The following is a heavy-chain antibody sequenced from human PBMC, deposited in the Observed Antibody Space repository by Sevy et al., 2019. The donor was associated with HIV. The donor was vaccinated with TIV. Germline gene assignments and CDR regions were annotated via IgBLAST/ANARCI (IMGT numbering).Heavy chain of an antibody. D-gene: IGHD6-19*01. J-gene: IGHJ4*02. V-gene: IGHV4-39*01. CDR1: GASISSTDYY. CDR3: VGPKLTYSSGWYYFDY. Sequence: SETLSLTCSVSGASISSTDYYWGWIRQSPGKGLEWNASIRHGARTFYNPSLKSRVTISADTSKNQFSLKLSSVTAADTSIYYCVGPKLTYSSGWYYFDYWGQGTVVTVSS. CDR2: IRHGART.